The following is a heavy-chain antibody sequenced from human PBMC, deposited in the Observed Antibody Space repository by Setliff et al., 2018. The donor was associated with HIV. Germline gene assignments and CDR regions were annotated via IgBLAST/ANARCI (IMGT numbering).Heavy chain of an antibody. CDR1: GYTFSSYG. Sequence: ASVKVSCKASGYTFSSYGISWVRQAPGQGVEWMGWISAHNGNTNYAQKLQGRVTMTTDTSTSTAYMELRSLRSDDTAVYYCARGYYNFWSGYYDSRFPNPIDAFDIWGQGTMVT. J-gene: IGHJ3*02. CDR3: ARGYYNFWSGYYDSRFPNPIDAFDI. V-gene: IGHV1-18*01. CDR2: ISAHNGNT. D-gene: IGHD3-3*01.